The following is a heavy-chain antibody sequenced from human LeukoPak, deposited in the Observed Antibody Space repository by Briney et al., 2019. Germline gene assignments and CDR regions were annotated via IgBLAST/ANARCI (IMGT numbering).Heavy chain of an antibody. D-gene: IGHD6-13*01. Sequence: KTSETLSLTCAVSGGSISSSNWWSWVRQPPGKGLEWIGEIYHSGSTNYNPSLKSRVTISVDKSKNQFSLKLSSVTPADTAVYYCARQVYSSSWSYYFEYWGQGILVTVSS. CDR2: IYHSGST. CDR3: ARQVYSSSWSYYFEY. CDR1: GGSISSSNW. J-gene: IGHJ4*02. V-gene: IGHV4-4*02.